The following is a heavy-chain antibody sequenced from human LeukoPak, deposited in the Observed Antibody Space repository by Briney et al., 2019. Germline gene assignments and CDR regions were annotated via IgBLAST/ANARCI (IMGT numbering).Heavy chain of an antibody. Sequence: GASVKVSCKVSGYTLTELSMHWVRQAPGKGLEWMGGFDPEDGETIYAQKFQGRVTMTEDTSTDTAYMELSSLRPEDTAVYYCATVLQGYQLLGDYWGQGTLVTVSS. CDR2: FDPEDGET. CDR1: GYTLTELS. V-gene: IGHV1-24*01. J-gene: IGHJ4*02. D-gene: IGHD2-2*01. CDR3: ATVLQGYQLLGDY.